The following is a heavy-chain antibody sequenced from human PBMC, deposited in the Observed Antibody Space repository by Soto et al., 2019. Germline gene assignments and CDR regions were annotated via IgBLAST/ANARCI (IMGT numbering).Heavy chain of an antibody. D-gene: IGHD3-10*01. CDR3: ARREYYGFDP. Sequence: SETLSLTCTVSGGSISSSSYYWGWIRRPPGKGLEWIGSIYYSGSTYYNPSLKSRVTISVDTSKNQFSLKLSSVTAADTAVYYCARREYYGFDPWGQGTLVTVSS. J-gene: IGHJ5*02. V-gene: IGHV4-39*01. CDR1: GGSISSSSYY. CDR2: IYYSGST.